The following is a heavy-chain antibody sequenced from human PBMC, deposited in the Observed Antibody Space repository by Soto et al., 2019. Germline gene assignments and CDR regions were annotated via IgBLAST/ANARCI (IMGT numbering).Heavy chain of an antibody. CDR2: ISGSGGST. D-gene: IGHD3-3*01. V-gene: IGHV3-23*01. CDR1: GFTFSSYA. CDR3: AKDRVTIFGVVSYYFDY. Sequence: GVSLRLSCAASGFTFSSYAMSWVRQAPGKGLEWVSAISGSGGSTYYADSVKGRFTISRDNSKNTLYLQMNSLRAEDTAVYYCAKDRVTIFGVVSYYFDYWGQGTLVTVSS. J-gene: IGHJ4*02.